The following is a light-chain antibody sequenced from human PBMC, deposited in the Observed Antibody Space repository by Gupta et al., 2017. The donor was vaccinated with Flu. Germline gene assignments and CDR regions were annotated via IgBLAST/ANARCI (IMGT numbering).Light chain of an antibody. CDR3: QQYYDSPFT. Sequence: SLGGRATFSCRSSQSVIHSCNNKNYLAWYQQKPGQPPKLLIYWASTRETGVPDRFSGSGSGTGFTLTITSLQAEDVAVYYCQQYYDSPFTFGPGTRVDIK. CDR1: QSVIHSCNNKNY. V-gene: IGKV4-1*01. CDR2: WAS. J-gene: IGKJ3*01.